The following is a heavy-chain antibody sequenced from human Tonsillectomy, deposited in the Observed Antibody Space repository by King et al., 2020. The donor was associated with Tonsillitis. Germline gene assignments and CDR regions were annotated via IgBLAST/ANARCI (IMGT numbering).Heavy chain of an antibody. V-gene: IGHV5-10-1*03. CDR3: ARDGLEYFDWLLA. CDR2: IDPSDSYV. Sequence: QLVQSGAEVKKPGESLRISCKGFGYSFTSYWISWVRQMPGKGLEWMGRIDPSDSYVNYSPSFQGHVTISVDKSISTAYLQWSSLKASDTAMYYCARDGLEYFDWLLAWGQGTLVTVSS. J-gene: IGHJ5*02. D-gene: IGHD3-9*01. CDR1: GYSFTSYW.